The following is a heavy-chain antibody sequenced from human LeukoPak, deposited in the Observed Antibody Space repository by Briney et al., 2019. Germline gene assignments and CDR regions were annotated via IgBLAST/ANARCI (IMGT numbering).Heavy chain of an antibody. CDR2: IYHSGST. Sequence: SETLSLTCAVSGGSISSSNWWSWVRQPPGKGLEWIGEIYHSGSTNYNPSLKSRVTISVDKSKNQFSLKLSSVTAADTAVYYCARVGGSGSINYYYYYGMDVWGQGTTVTVSS. D-gene: IGHD3-10*01. V-gene: IGHV4-4*02. J-gene: IGHJ6*02. CDR1: GGSISSSNW. CDR3: ARVGGSGSINYYYYYGMDV.